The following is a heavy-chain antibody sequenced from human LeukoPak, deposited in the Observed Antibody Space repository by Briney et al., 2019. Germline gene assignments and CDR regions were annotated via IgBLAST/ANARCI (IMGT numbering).Heavy chain of an antibody. CDR1: GGSITGYY. J-gene: IGHJ6*03. Sequence: SETLSLTCSVSGGSITGYYWSWIRQPPGKGLEWIGYINYSGSTNYNPSLKSRVTISLDTSKNQFSLKLSSVTAADTAVYYCARVRRTYYYYMDVWGKGTTVTVSS. V-gene: IGHV4-59*08. CDR3: ARVRRTYYYYMDV. CDR2: INYSGST.